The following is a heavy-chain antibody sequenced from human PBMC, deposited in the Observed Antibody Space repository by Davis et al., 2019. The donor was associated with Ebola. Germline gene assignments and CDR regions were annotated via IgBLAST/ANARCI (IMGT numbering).Heavy chain of an antibody. CDR1: GYTFTTYD. CDR2: IGTYNGNT. V-gene: IGHV1-18*01. Sequence: ASVKVSCKASGYTFTTYDINWVRQAPGQGLEWMGWIGTYNGNTNYAQKLQGRVTMTTDTSTSTAYMELRSLRSDDTAVYYCARDLTGTYDFDYWGQGTLVTVSS. J-gene: IGHJ4*02. D-gene: IGHD3-9*01. CDR3: ARDLTGTYDFDY.